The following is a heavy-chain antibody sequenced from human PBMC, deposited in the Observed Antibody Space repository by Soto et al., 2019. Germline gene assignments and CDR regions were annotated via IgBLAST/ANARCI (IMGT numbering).Heavy chain of an antibody. J-gene: IGHJ4*02. CDR2: INHSGST. CDR1: GGSFSGYY. D-gene: IGHD4-17*01. V-gene: IGHV4-34*01. Sequence: QVQLQQWGAGLLKNSETLSLTGAVYGGSFSGYYWSWIRQPPGKGLEWIGEINHSGSTNYNQSLKSRVTISVDTSKNQFSLKLSSVTAAETAVYYCAIAPTTTVTTEIDYWGQGTLVTVSS. CDR3: AIAPTTTVTTEIDY.